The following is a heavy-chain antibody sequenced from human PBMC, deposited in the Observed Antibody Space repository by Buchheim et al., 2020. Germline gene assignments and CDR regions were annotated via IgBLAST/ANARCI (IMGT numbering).Heavy chain of an antibody. CDR1: GGALSGYG. CDR3: ARIYCSSSSCAGYFDS. CDR2: IIPMSGTS. D-gene: IGHD6-13*01. Sequence: QVHLVQSGPEVKKSGSSVKVSCKASGGALSGYGFSWVRQAPGQGLEWMGGIIPMSGTSTYAERVQGRVTIIADKYTNTVYLELGSLRSEDTAVYFCARIYCSSSSCAGYFDSWGQGT. J-gene: IGHJ4*02. V-gene: IGHV1-69*06.